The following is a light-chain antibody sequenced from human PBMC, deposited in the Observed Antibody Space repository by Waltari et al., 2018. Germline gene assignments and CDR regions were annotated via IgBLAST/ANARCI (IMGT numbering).Light chain of an antibody. V-gene: IGKV1-5*03. CDR3: QQYNSFPST. CDR1: QSSSSW. J-gene: IGKJ1*01. CDR2: KAS. Sequence: DIQMTQSPSTLSASVGDRVTITCRASQSSSSWLAWYQQNPGKAPKLLVYKASSLESGVPSRFSGSGSGTEFTLTISSLQPDDFATYYCQQYNSFPSTFGQGTKEEFK.